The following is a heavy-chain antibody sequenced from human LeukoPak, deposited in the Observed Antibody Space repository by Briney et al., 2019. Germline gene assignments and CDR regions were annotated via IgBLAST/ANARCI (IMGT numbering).Heavy chain of an antibody. Sequence: GASVKVSCKASGYTFTGYYMHWVRQAPGQGLEWMGWINPNSGGTNYAQKFQGRVTMTRDTSISTAYMELSRLGSDDTAVYYCAWDSSGYTFDAFDIWGQGTMVTVSS. D-gene: IGHD3-22*01. CDR3: AWDSSGYTFDAFDI. J-gene: IGHJ3*02. CDR2: INPNSGGT. CDR1: GYTFTGYY. V-gene: IGHV1-2*02.